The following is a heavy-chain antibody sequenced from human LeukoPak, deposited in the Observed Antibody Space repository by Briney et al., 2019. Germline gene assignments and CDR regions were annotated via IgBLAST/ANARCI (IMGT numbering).Heavy chain of an antibody. Sequence: SETLSLTCTVSGGSISSYYWSWIRQPPGKGLEWIGYIYYSGSTNYNPSLKSRVTISVDTSKNQFSLKLSSVTAADTAVYYCARDSSSSWYGSNDDAFDIWGQRTMVTVSS. D-gene: IGHD6-13*01. V-gene: IGHV4-59*01. CDR2: IYYSGST. CDR3: ARDSSSSWYGSNDDAFDI. CDR1: GGSISSYY. J-gene: IGHJ3*02.